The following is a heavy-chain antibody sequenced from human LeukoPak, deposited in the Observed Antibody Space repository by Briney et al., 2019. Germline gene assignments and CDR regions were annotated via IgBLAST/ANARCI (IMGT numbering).Heavy chain of an antibody. Sequence: GRSLRLSCAASGYTFDDYAMHWVRQAQGKGLEWVSGISWNSGSIGYADSVKGRFTISRDNAKNSLYLHMNSLRAEDTALYYCAKDKWYDSSDYFDYWGQGMLVTVSS. CDR2: ISWNSGSI. CDR1: GYTFDDYA. J-gene: IGHJ4*02. V-gene: IGHV3-9*01. CDR3: AKDKWYDSSDYFDY. D-gene: IGHD3-22*01.